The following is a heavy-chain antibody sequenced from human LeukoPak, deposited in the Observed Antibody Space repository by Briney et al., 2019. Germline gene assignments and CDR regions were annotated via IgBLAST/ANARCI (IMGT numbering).Heavy chain of an antibody. J-gene: IGHJ4*02. CDR1: GFTFRSYA. V-gene: IGHV3-23*01. CDR3: AKGAGGVCGDNNCYSRVFDY. CDR2: ISDSGDST. D-gene: IGHD2-15*01. Sequence: GGSLRLSCAASGFTFRSYAMSWVRQAPGKGLEWVTIISDSGDSTYYADSVKGRFTISRDNSKNTLYMQMNSLRTEDTALYYCAKGAGGVCGDNNCYSRVFDYWGQGTLVTVSS.